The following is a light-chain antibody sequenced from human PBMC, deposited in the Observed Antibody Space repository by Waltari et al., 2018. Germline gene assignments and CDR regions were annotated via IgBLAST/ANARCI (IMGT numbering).Light chain of an antibody. V-gene: IGKV2-40*01. J-gene: IGKJ4*02. CDR1: QSLFESGDGNTY. CDR3: MQALEFPLT. CDR2: EVS. Sequence: DIVMTQTPLFLPVSLGEPASISCRSTQSLFESGDGNTYLEWYLQRPGQSPHLLIYEVSKRASGVPDRFSGSGSDTYFTLKISRVETEDVGVYFCMQALEFPLTFGGGTKVEIK.